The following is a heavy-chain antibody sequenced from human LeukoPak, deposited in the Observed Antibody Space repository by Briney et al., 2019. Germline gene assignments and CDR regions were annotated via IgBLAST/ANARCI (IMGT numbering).Heavy chain of an antibody. J-gene: IGHJ3*02. CDR1: GDSVYSKCSA. Sequence: SETLSLTCAISGDSVYSKCSAWQWLRQSPSRALEWQASTYYSPKGYNDYAVSVKSRITIYPDTSKNQFSLQLNSVTPEDTAVYYCARDGDHYFDYVYAFDIWGQGTMVTVSS. D-gene: IGHD3-16*01. V-gene: IGHV6-1*01. CDR3: ARDGDHYFDYVYAFDI. CDR2: TYYSPKGYN.